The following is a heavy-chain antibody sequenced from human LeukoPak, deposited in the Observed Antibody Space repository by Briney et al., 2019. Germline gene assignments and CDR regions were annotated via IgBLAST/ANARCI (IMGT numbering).Heavy chain of an antibody. J-gene: IGHJ4*02. V-gene: IGHV4-34*01. Sequence: SETLSLTCAVYGGYFTGYYWSWIRQPPGKGLEWIGEINHSGSTNYNPSLKSRVTISVDTSKNQFSLKLSSVTAADTAVYYCASINLLLRFGELTKTAYFDYWGQGTLVTVSS. CDR2: INHSGST. D-gene: IGHD3-10*01. CDR3: ASINLLLRFGELTKTAYFDY. CDR1: GGYFTGYY.